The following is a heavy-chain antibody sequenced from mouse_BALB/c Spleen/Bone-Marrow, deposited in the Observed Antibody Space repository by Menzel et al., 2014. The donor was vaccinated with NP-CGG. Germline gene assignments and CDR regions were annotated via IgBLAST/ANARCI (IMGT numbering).Heavy chain of an antibody. Sequence: QVQLKQSGAELAKPGASVKMSCKASGYTFTSYWMHWVKQRPGQGPEWIGYINPTSGYTEYNQKFKDKATLTADKSSSTAYMQLGSLTSEDSAVYYCATGYYAMDSWGQGSSVTVSS. CDR3: ATGYYAMDS. CDR1: GYTFTSYW. J-gene: IGHJ4*01. CDR2: INPTSGYT. V-gene: IGHV1-7*01.